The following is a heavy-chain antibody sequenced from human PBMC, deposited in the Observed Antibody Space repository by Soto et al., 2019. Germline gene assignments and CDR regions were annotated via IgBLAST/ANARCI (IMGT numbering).Heavy chain of an antibody. CDR2: IGVSGDTT. CDR3: AKVRRFGELRSLY. V-gene: IGHV3-23*01. CDR1: GFTFSSYA. D-gene: IGHD3-10*01. Sequence: EGQLLESGGGLVQPGGSLRLSCAASGFTFSSYAMSWVRQAPGKGLEWVSAIGVSGDTTYYADSVKGRFTISRDNSKNTLYLQMGSLRAEETAVYYCAKVRRFGELRSLYWGQGTLVTVSS. J-gene: IGHJ4*02.